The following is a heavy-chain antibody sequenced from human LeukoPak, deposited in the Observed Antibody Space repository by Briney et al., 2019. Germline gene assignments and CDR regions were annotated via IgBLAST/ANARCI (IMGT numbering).Heavy chain of an antibody. V-gene: IGHV4-59*01. Sequence: SETLSLTCTVSGGSISSYYWSWIRQPPGKGLEWIGYIYYSGSTNYNPSLKSRVAIAVDTSKNHFSLKLSSVTAADTAVYYCARDSRGYYDSSGYFDYWGQGTLVTVSS. CDR2: IYYSGST. CDR1: GGSISSYY. CDR3: ARDSRGYYDSSGYFDY. D-gene: IGHD3-22*01. J-gene: IGHJ4*02.